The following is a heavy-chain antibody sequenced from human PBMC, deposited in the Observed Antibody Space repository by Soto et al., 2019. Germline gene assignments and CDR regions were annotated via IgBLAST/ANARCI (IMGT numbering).Heavy chain of an antibody. J-gene: IGHJ6*02. CDR3: ARVYCSSTSCLPYYYYYGMDV. D-gene: IGHD2-2*01. Sequence: QVQLVQSGAEVKKPGASVKVSCKASGYTFTSYAMHWVRQAPGQRLEWMGWINAGNGNTKYSQKFQGRVTITRDTSASTAYMELSSLRSEDTAVYYCARVYCSSTSCLPYYYYYGMDVWGQGTTVTVSS. CDR1: GYTFTSYA. CDR2: INAGNGNT. V-gene: IGHV1-3*01.